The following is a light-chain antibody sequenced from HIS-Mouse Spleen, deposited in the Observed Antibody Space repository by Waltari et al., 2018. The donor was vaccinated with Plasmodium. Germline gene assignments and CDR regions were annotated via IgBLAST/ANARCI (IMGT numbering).Light chain of an antibody. CDR1: QSLLHSNGYNY. Sequence: DIVMTQSSLSLPVTPGDPASISCRSSQSLLHSNGYNYLDWYLQKPGQSQQLLIYLGSNRASGVPDRFSGSGSGTDFTLKISRVEAEDVGVYYCMQALQTPLTFGGGTKVEIK. CDR2: LGS. V-gene: IGKV2-28*01. CDR3: MQALQTPLT. J-gene: IGKJ4*01.